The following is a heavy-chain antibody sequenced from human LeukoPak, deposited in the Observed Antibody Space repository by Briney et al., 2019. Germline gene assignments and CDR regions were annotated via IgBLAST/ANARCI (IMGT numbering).Heavy chain of an antibody. CDR1: GGSISSSSYY. D-gene: IGHD5-12*01. J-gene: IGHJ4*02. CDR2: IYYSGST. CDR3: AVIYSGYDLGFDY. Sequence: SETLSLTCTASGGSISSSSYYWGWIRQPPGKGLEWIGSIYYSGSTYYNPSLKSRVTISVDTSKNQFSLKLSSVTAADTAVYYCAVIYSGYDLGFDYWGQGTLVTVSS. V-gene: IGHV4-39*01.